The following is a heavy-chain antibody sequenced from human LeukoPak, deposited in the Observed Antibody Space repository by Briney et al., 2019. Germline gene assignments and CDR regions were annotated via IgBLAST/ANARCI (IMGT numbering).Heavy chain of an antibody. CDR2: ISGSGGST. CDR3: ARDPPFYYDSSGYYSLLSYFDY. J-gene: IGHJ4*02. Sequence: GGSLRLSCAASGFTFSSYGMSWVRQAPGKGLEWVSAISGSGGSTYYADSVKGRFTISRDNAKNSLYLQMNSLRAEDTAVYYCARDPPFYYDSSGYYSLLSYFDYWGQGTLVTVSS. CDR1: GFTFSSYG. D-gene: IGHD3-22*01. V-gene: IGHV3-23*01.